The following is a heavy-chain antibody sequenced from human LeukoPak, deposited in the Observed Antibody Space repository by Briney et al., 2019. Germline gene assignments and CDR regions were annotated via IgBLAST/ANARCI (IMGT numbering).Heavy chain of an antibody. V-gene: IGHV1-18*01. CDR2: ISAYNGNT. D-gene: IGHD6-19*01. CDR1: GYTFTSYG. Sequence: ASVKVSCKASGYTFTSYGISWVRQAPGQGLEWMGWISAYNGNTNYAQKLQGRVTMTTDTSTSTAYMELRSLRSDDTAVYYCAGDKGYSSSIRHRYGMDVWGQGTTVTVSS. J-gene: IGHJ6*02. CDR3: AGDKGYSSSIRHRYGMDV.